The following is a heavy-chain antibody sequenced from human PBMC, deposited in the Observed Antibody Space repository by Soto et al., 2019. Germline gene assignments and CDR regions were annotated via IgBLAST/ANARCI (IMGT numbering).Heavy chain of an antibody. J-gene: IGHJ4*02. CDR1: GVKFSDYW. CDR2: IKHDTSEA. Sequence: PGGSLRLSCAASGVKFSDYWMSWVRQAPGKGLEWVGNIKHDTSEAHYADSVKGRFTITRDNIKNFLFLQMNGLRSDDTASYYCARDGLLFSGPYRPSRFDYWGLGTLVTVSS. CDR3: ARDGLLFSGPYRPSRFDY. V-gene: IGHV3-7*03. D-gene: IGHD3-16*02.